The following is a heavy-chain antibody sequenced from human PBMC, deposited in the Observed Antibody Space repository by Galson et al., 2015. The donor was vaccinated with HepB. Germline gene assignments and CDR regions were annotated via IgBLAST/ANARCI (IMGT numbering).Heavy chain of an antibody. J-gene: IGHJ4*02. Sequence: SLRLSCAASGGTFSGSAIHWVRQSSGKGLLWVGSIRSKASNYATAYAASLKGRFTISRDDSTNTAYLHMRSLKTEDTAVYYCTRLGDLSGYSSSWGQGTLVTVSS. D-gene: IGHD6-13*01. CDR2: IRSKASNYAT. CDR1: GGTFSGSA. CDR3: TRLGDLSGYSSS. V-gene: IGHV3-73*01.